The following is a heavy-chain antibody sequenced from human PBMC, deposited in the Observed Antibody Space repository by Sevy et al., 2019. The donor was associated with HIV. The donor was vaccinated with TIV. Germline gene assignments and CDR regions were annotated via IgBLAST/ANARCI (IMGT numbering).Heavy chain of an antibody. CDR2: ISYDGSNK. V-gene: IGHV3-30-3*01. CDR3: ARVEEVLAVAGTLDY. J-gene: IGHJ4*02. Sequence: GGSLRLSCAASGFTFSSYAMHWVRQAPGKGLEWVAVISYDGSNKYYADSVKARFTISRDNSKNTLYLQMNSLRAEDTAVYYCARVEEVLAVAGTLDYWGQGTLVTVSS. D-gene: IGHD6-19*01. CDR1: GFTFSSYA.